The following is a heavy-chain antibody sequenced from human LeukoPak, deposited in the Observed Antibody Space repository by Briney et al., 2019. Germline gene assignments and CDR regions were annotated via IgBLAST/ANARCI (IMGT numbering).Heavy chain of an antibody. J-gene: IGHJ4*02. V-gene: IGHV4-4*07. CDR2: IYTSGST. CDR3: ARGGYGDYGAHDY. CDR1: GGSISGYY. Sequence: SETLSLTCSVSGGSISGYYGTWIRQPAEKGLEWIGRIYTSGSTNYNPSLKSRVTMSVDTSKNQFSLKLSSVTAADTAVYYCARGGYGDYGAHDYWGQGTLVTVSS. D-gene: IGHD4-17*01.